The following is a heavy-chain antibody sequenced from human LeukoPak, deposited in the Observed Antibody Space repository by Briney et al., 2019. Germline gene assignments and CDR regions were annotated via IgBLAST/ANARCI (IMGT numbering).Heavy chain of an antibody. CDR1: GFTFSSYA. CDR3: AKAGYSGRPIDY. J-gene: IGHJ4*02. D-gene: IGHD5-12*01. Sequence: GRSLRLSCAASGFTFSSYAMHWVRQAPGKGLEWVAVISYDGSNKYYADSVKGRFNISRDNSKNTLYLQMNSLRAEDTAVYYCAKAGYSGRPIDYWGQGPLVTVSS. CDR2: ISYDGSNK. V-gene: IGHV3-30-3*01.